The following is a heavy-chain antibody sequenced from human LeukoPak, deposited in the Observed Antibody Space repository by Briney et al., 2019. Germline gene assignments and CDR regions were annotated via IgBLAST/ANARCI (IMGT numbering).Heavy chain of an antibody. CDR3: ARDRIRGYSYATPSL. J-gene: IGHJ1*01. CDR1: GYTFTGYY. Sequence: GASVKVSCKASGYTFTGYYMHWVRQAPGQGLEWMGWINPNSGGTNYAQKFQGRVTMTRDTSISTAYMELSRLRSDDTAVYYCARDRIRGYSYATPSLWGQGALVTVST. V-gene: IGHV1-2*02. D-gene: IGHD5-18*01. CDR2: INPNSGGT.